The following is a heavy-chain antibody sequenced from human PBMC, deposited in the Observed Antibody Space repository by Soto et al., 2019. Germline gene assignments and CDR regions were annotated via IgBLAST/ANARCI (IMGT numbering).Heavy chain of an antibody. Sequence: SETLSLTCAVYGGSFSGYYWSWIRQPPGKGLEWIGEINHSGSTNYNPSLKSRVTISVDTSKNQFSLKLSSVTAADTAVYYCARVDVSIYDILTGYYYPNWFDPWGQGTLVTVSS. CDR2: INHSGST. V-gene: IGHV4-34*01. CDR3: ARVDVSIYDILTGYYYPNWFDP. CDR1: GGSFSGYY. D-gene: IGHD3-9*01. J-gene: IGHJ5*02.